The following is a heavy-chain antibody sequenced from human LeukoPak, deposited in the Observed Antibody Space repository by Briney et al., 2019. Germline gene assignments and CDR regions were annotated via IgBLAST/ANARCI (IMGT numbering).Heavy chain of an antibody. V-gene: IGHV3-23*01. CDR1: GFTFTTYA. D-gene: IGHD5-24*01. CDR2: ISGSSAVI. J-gene: IGHJ4*02. Sequence: GGSLRLSCAASGFTFTTYALSWVRQAPGKGLEWVSSISGSSAVIDYADSVKGRFIISRDNSENTIYLQMNSLRAEDTAVYHGTRGRQLWEYWGQGTLVTVSS. CDR3: TRGRQLWEY.